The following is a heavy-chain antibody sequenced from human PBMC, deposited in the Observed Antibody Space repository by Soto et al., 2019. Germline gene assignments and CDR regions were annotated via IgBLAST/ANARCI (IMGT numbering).Heavy chain of an antibody. V-gene: IGHV4-30-2*01. CDR2: IYHSGST. J-gene: IGHJ5*02. CDR1: GCSISSGGYS. CDR3: ARVPTP. Sequence: PWETLSLTCAVSGCSISSGGYSWSWIRQPPGKGLEWIGYIYHSGSTYYNTSLKSRVTISVDRSKNQFSMKLNSVTAADTAVYYCARVPTPWGQGTLVTVSS.